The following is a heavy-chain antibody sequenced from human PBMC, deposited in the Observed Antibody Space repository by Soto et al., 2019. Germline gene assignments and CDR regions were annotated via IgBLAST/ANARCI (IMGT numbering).Heavy chain of an antibody. CDR3: ARHGFYGDYSSNYFDP. D-gene: IGHD4-17*01. V-gene: IGHV5-51*01. CDR1: GYSFTNYW. J-gene: IGHJ5*02. Sequence: GESLKISCKGSGYSFTNYWIAWMRQMPGEGLEYMGIIYPSDSTARYSPSFQGQVTFSVDKSISTAYLQWNSLKASDTAMYYCARHGFYGDYSSNYFDPWGQGTLVTVSS. CDR2: IYPSDSTA.